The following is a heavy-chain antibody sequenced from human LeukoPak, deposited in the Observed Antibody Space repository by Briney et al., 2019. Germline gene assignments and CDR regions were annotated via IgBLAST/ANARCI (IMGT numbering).Heavy chain of an antibody. Sequence: PSETLSLTCAVYGGSFNGYYWTWIRQPPGKGLEWIGEINHSGSTNYNPSLKSRVTISVDTSQNQFSLNLSSVTAADMAVYYCVRGPYSTMVTLRYFDYWDQGTLVTVSS. V-gene: IGHV4-34*01. CDR2: INHSGST. CDR3: VRGPYSTMVTLRYFDY. D-gene: IGHD4-23*01. CDR1: GGSFNGYY. J-gene: IGHJ4*02.